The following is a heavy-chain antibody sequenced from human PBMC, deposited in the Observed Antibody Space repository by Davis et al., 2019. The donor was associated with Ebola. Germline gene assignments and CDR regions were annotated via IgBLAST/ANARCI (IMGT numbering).Heavy chain of an antibody. CDR1: GYTFTGYY. V-gene: IGHV1-2*02. CDR2: INPNSGGT. CDR3: AREGASGSDSFDY. Sequence: ASVKVSCKASGYTFTGYYMHWVRQAPRQGLEWMGWINPNSGGTNYAQKFQGRVTMTRDTSISTAYMELSRLRSDDTAVYYCAREGASGSDSFDYWGQGTLVTVSS. J-gene: IGHJ4*02. D-gene: IGHD1-26*01.